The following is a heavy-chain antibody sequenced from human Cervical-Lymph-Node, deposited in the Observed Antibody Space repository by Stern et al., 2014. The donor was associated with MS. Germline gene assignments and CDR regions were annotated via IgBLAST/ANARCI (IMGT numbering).Heavy chain of an antibody. J-gene: IGHJ4*02. CDR2: FYPGDSDP. CDR1: GYSFTANW. V-gene: IGHV5-51*01. D-gene: IGHD4-17*01. Sequence: VQLVESGAEVKKPGESLKISCKGSGYSFTANWIACVRQMPGKGLEWMGTFYPGDSDPGCSPSFQGQVTISAYKSISTAYLQWSSLKASDTAMYYCARDYGDYAFDYWGQGTLVTVSS. CDR3: ARDYGDYAFDY.